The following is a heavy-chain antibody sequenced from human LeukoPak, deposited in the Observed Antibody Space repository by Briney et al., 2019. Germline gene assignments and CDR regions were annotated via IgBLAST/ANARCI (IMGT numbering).Heavy chain of an antibody. CDR1: GFTFSSYG. CDR3: AKDDSVYDSSGYYYCLDY. Sequence: GGSLRLSCAASGFTFSSYGMHWVRQAPGKGLEWVAVISYDGSNKYYAGSVKGRFTISRDNSKNTLYLQMNSLRAEDTAVYYCAKDDSVYDSSGYYYCLDYWGQGTLVTVSS. CDR2: ISYDGSNK. J-gene: IGHJ4*02. V-gene: IGHV3-30*18. D-gene: IGHD3-22*01.